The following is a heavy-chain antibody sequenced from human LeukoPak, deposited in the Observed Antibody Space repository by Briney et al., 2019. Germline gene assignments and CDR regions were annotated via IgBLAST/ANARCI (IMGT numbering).Heavy chain of an antibody. V-gene: IGHV4-34*01. CDR1: GGSFSGYY. J-gene: IGHJ4*02. Sequence: SETLSLTCAVYGGSFSGYYSSWIRQPPGKGLEWIGEINHSGSTNYNPSLKSRVTISVDTSKNQFSLKLSSVTAADTAVYYCAREGSRIGGLDYWGQGTLVTVSS. D-gene: IGHD3-10*01. CDR3: AREGSRIGGLDY. CDR2: INHSGST.